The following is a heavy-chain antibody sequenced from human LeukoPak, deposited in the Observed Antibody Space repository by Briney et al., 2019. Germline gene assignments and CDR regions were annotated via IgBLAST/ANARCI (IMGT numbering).Heavy chain of an antibody. Sequence: ASVKVSCKASGYTFTSYGISWVRQAPGQGLEWMGWIIAYNGNTNYAQKLQGRVTITTDTSTSTAYMELRSLRSDDTAVYYCARDTDDYVWGSYRRHFDYWGQGPLVTVSS. CDR3: ARDTDDYVWGSYRRHFDY. J-gene: IGHJ4*02. V-gene: IGHV1-18*04. CDR1: GYTFTSYG. CDR2: IIAYNGNT. D-gene: IGHD3-16*02.